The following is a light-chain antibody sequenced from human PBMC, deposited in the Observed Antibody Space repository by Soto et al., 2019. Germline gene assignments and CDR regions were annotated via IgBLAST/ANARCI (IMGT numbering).Light chain of an antibody. V-gene: IGKV1-12*01. CDR2: AAS. J-gene: IGKJ4*01. CDR3: QQANSFSP. CDR1: QDISSW. Sequence: DIQMTQSPSSVSASVGDRVTITCRASQDISSWLAWYQQKPGKAPELLIYAASSLQSGVPSRFSGSGSGTDFTLTISRLQPEDFATYYCQQANSFSPFGGGTKVEIK.